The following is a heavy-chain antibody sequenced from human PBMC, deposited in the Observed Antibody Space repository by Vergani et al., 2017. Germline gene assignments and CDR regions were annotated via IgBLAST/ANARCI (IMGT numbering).Heavy chain of an antibody. CDR1: GFTFSSYA. V-gene: IGHV3-23*01. Sequence: EVQLLESGGGLVQPGGSLRLSCAASGFTFSSYAMSWVRQAPGKGLEWVSAISGSGGSTYYADSVKGRFTISRDNSKNTLYLQMNSLRAEDTAVYYCARRPRGIAAAGSIYGMDVWGQGTTVTVSS. CDR3: ARRPRGIAAAGSIYGMDV. CDR2: ISGSGGST. J-gene: IGHJ6*02. D-gene: IGHD6-13*01.